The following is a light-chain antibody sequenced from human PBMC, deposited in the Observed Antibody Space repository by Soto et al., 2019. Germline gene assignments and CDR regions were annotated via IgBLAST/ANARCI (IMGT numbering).Light chain of an antibody. CDR3: LQNFNFPWT. V-gene: IGKV1-6*01. J-gene: IGKJ1*01. Sequence: AIQMTQSPSSLSASVGDRVTITCRASQGITDDLGWYQQKPGKAPKLLIYAASSLQSGVPTRFSGSGSGTDFTLTISSLQPEDFATYYCLQNFNFPWTFVQGTKVEIK. CDR1: QGITDD. CDR2: AAS.